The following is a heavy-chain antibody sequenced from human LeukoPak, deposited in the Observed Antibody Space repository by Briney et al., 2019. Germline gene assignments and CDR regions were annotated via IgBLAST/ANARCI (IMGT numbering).Heavy chain of an antibody. D-gene: IGHD3-16*01. CDR3: ARLRSDWYFDL. J-gene: IGHJ2*01. CDR1: GGSVSSGSYY. Sequence: PSETLSLTCTVSGGSVSSGSYYWSWIRQPPGKGLEWIGYIYYSGSTNYNPSLKSRVTISVDTSKNQFSLKLSSVTAADTAVYYCARLRSDWYFDLWGRATLVTVSS. V-gene: IGHV4-61*01. CDR2: IYYSGST.